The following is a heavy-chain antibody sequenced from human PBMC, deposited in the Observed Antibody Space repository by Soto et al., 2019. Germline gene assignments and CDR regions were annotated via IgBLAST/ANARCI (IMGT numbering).Heavy chain of an antibody. J-gene: IGHJ6*02. CDR3: ARDPGRLEALGDTMDV. Sequence: EVQLVESGGGLVKPGGSLRLSCAASGFTFSSYSMNWVRQAPGKGLEWVSSISSSSSYIYYADSVKGRFTISRDNAKNSLYLQMNSLRAEDTAVYYCARDPGRLEALGDTMDVWGQGTTVTVSS. CDR2: ISSSSSYI. D-gene: IGHD3-3*01. CDR1: GFTFSSYS. V-gene: IGHV3-21*01.